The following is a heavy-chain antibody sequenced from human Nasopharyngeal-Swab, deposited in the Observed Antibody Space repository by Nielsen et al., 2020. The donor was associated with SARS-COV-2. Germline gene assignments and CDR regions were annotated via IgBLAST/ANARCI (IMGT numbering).Heavy chain of an antibody. CDR2: ISYDGSNK. Sequence: GESLKISCAASGFTFSSYGMHWVRQALGKGLEWVAVISYDGSNKYYADSVKGRFTISRDNSKNTLYLQMNSLRAEDTVVYYCAKANYDSSYWYFDLWGRGTLVTVSS. D-gene: IGHD3-22*01. CDR3: AKANYDSSYWYFDL. J-gene: IGHJ2*01. V-gene: IGHV3-30*18. CDR1: GFTFSSYG.